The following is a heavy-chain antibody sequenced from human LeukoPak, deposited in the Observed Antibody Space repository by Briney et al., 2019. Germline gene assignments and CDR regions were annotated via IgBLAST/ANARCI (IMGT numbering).Heavy chain of an antibody. J-gene: IGHJ4*02. Sequence: PSETLSLTCTVSGGSISSGSYYWSWIQQPAGKGLEWIGRIYTSGSTNYNPSLKSRVTISVDTSKNQFSLKLSSVTAADTAVYYCARGGSSTAGYFDYWGQGTLVTVSS. CDR3: ARGGSSTAGYFDY. V-gene: IGHV4-61*02. CDR1: GGSISSGSYY. CDR2: IYTSGST. D-gene: IGHD1-26*01.